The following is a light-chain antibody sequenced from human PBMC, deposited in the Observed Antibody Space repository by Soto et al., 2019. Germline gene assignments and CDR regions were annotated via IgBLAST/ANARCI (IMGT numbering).Light chain of an antibody. J-gene: IGKJ1*01. V-gene: IGKV1-5*01. Sequence: DIQMTQSPSTLPASVGDKVTITCRASQSIDRWLVWYQQRPGKAPNILIYHASSLETAVPSRFSDSGSGTEFTLTSRSLQPDEFATYDCQHYNSYGTFGQGTKVDIK. CDR1: QSIDRW. CDR3: QHYNSYGT. CDR2: HAS.